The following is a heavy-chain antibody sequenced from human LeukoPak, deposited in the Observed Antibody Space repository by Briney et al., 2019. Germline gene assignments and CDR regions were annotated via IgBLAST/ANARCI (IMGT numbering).Heavy chain of an antibody. V-gene: IGHV3-23*01. CDR1: GSTFSSYA. CDR2: ISGSGGST. Sequence: GGSLRLSCAASGSTFSSYAMSWVRQAPGKGLEWVSAISGSGGSTYYADSVKGRFTISRDNSKNTLYLQMNSLRAEDTAVYYCAKDALLLWFGETRDGYYGMDVWGQGTTVTVSS. CDR3: AKDALLLWFGETRDGYYGMDV. D-gene: IGHD3-10*01. J-gene: IGHJ6*02.